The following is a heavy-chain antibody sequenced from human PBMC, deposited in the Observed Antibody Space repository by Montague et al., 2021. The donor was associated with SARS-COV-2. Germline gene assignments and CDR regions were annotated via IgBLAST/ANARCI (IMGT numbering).Heavy chain of an antibody. J-gene: IGHJ4*02. D-gene: IGHD6-13*01. Sequence: SETLSLTCAVSGGSINTNNWWTWVRQPPGEGLEWIGQIFHSGIIXYNPSLESRVTISVDKSKNQFSLRLSSVTAADTAVYYCAKGRLVGDSSSWYYFDYWGQGTLVAVSS. CDR1: GGSINTNNW. CDR3: AKGRLVGDSSSWYYFDY. V-gene: IGHV4-4*02. CDR2: IFHSGII.